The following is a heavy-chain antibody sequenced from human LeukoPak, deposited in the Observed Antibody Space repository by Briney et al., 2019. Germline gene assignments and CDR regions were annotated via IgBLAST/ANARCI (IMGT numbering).Heavy chain of an antibody. Sequence: SQTLSLTCTVSGGSMSSHYWSWIRQPPGKGLEWIGYISYSGTTNYNPSLKSRVTISVDTSKNQFSLKLNSVTAADTAVYYCARLGIAAAAYFDYWGQGNLVTVSS. V-gene: IGHV4-59*08. D-gene: IGHD6-13*01. CDR1: GGSMSSHY. J-gene: IGHJ4*02. CDR2: ISYSGTT. CDR3: ARLGIAAAAYFDY.